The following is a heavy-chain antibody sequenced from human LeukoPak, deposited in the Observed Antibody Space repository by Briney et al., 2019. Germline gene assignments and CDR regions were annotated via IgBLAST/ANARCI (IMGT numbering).Heavy chain of an antibody. D-gene: IGHD2-2*01. CDR1: GGSISSSSYY. CDR3: ARSVVPAAYRYFDL. V-gene: IGHV4-39*01. Sequence: NASETLSLTCTVSGGSISSSSYYWGWIRQPPGKGLEWIGSIYYSGSTYYNPSLKSRVTISVDTSKNQFSLKLSSVTAADTAVYYCARSVVPAAYRYFDLWGRGTLVTVSS. CDR2: IYYSGST. J-gene: IGHJ2*01.